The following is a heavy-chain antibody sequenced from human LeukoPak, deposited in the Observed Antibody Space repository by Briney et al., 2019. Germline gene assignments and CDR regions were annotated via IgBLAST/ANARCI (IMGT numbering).Heavy chain of an antibody. D-gene: IGHD3-10*01. CDR2: IYYSGST. CDR1: AASISSSSYY. Sequence: SEPLSLTYTVSAASISSSSYYWGWFRQPPGKRLEWIGSIYYSGSTYYNRSLKSRVTISVDTSKNLFSLKLSSVTAADTAVYYCARVERPDYYGSGNLDAFDIGGQGTMVTVAS. CDR3: ARVERPDYYGSGNLDAFDI. J-gene: IGHJ3*02. V-gene: IGHV4-39*07.